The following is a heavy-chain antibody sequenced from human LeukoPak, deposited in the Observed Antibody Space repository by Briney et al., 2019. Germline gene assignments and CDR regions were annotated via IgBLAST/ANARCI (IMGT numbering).Heavy chain of an antibody. CDR3: ARVHHYDSSGYYWDY. V-gene: IGHV3-53*01. CDR2: IYSGGST. D-gene: IGHD3-22*01. J-gene: IGHJ4*02. CDR1: GFTFSSNY. Sequence: PGESLRLSCAASGFTFSSNYRSWVRQAPGNGLKWVSVIYSGGSTNYADSVRGRFTISRDNSKNTLYLQMNSLRAEDTAVYYCARVHHYDSSGYYWDYWGQGTLVTVSS.